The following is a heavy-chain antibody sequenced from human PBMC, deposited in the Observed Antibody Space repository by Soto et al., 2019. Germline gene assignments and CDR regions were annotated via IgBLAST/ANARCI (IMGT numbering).Heavy chain of an antibody. CDR3: ATSDSGKSYVLYY. V-gene: IGHV3-23*01. Sequence: EVQLLESGGGLVQPGGSLRLSCAASGFTFSSYAMTWVRQAPGTGLEWVSATTGTGISTYYADSVKGRFTISRDNSKNTLYLQMNSLRAEDTAVYYCATSDSGKSYVLYYWGQGTQVTVSS. D-gene: IGHD3-10*02. CDR2: TTGTGIST. J-gene: IGHJ4*02. CDR1: GFTFSSYA.